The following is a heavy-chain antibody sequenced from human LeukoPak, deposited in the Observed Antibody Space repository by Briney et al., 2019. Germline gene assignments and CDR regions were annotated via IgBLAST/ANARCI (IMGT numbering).Heavy chain of an antibody. V-gene: IGHV5-51*01. Sequence: GESLKISCKGSGYSFTSPWIVWVRQMPGKGLEWMGIIYPGDSETTYSPSFRGEVTISADKSISTAYLQWSSVKASDTAMYYCARRYYYDSSGYYLAHDAFDIWGQGTMVTVSS. J-gene: IGHJ3*02. D-gene: IGHD3-22*01. CDR3: ARRYYYDSSGYYLAHDAFDI. CDR1: GYSFTSPW. CDR2: IYPGDSET.